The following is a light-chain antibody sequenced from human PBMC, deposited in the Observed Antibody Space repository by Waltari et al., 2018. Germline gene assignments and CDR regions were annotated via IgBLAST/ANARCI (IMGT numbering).Light chain of an antibody. CDR1: SLRKYY. CDR3: TSRDSSGYRHV. V-gene: IGLV3-19*01. Sequence: SSELTQAPAVSVALGQTVRITCQGDSLRKYYATRYQQKPGQAPVLVIFGENKRPSGIPDRFSGSSSGNTASLTITGAQAEDEADYHCTSRDSSGYRHVFGTGTKVTVL. CDR2: GEN. J-gene: IGLJ1*01.